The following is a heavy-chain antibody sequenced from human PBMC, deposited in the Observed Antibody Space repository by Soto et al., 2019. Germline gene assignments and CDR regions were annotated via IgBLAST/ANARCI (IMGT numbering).Heavy chain of an antibody. V-gene: IGHV4-31*03. J-gene: IGHJ5*02. Sequence: SETLSLTCTVSGGSISSGGYYWSWIRQHPGKGLEWIGYIYYSGSTYYNPSLKSRVTISVDTSKNQFSLKLSSVTAADTAVYYCAGEPYCSSTSCYNYNWFDPWGQGTLVTVSS. CDR2: IYYSGST. D-gene: IGHD2-2*02. CDR3: AGEPYCSSTSCYNYNWFDP. CDR1: GGSISSGGYY.